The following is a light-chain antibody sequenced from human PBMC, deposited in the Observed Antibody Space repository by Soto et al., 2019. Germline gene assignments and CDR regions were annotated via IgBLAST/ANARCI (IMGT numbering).Light chain of an antibody. CDR1: QSVSSNY. CDR2: GAS. V-gene: IGKV3-20*01. Sequence: EIVLTQSPGTLSLSPGERATLSCRASQSVSSNYLAWYQQRPGQAPRLLIYGASSRATGIPDRFSGSWSGTDFTLTISRLEPEDFAVYYCQQYRSSPITFGQGTRLEIK. CDR3: QQYRSSPIT. J-gene: IGKJ5*01.